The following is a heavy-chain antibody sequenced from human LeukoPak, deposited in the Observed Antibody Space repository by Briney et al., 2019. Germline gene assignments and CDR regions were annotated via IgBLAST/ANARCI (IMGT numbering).Heavy chain of an antibody. CDR2: FDPEDGET. CDR3: ATDHIDCSSTSCSRTNWFDP. CDR1: GYTLTELS. Sequence: ASVKVSCKVSGYTLTELSMHWVRQAPGKGLEWMGGFDPEDGETIYAQKFQGRVTMTEDTSTDTAYMELSSLRSEDTAVYYCATDHIDCSSTSCSRTNWFDPWGQGTLVTVSS. V-gene: IGHV1-24*01. D-gene: IGHD2-2*01. J-gene: IGHJ5*02.